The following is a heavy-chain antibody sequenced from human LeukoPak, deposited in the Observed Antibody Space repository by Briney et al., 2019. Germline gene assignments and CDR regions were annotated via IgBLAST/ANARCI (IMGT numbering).Heavy chain of an antibody. CDR1: GGSISSSSYY. CDR2: IYYSGST. CDR3: ARHEDIVVVPAAIEGGGWFDP. Sequence: PSETLSLTCTVSGGSISSSSYYWGWIRQPPGKGLEWIGSIYYSGSTYYNPSLKSRVTISVDTSKNQFSLKLSSVTAADTAVYDCARHEDIVVVPAAIEGGGWFDPWGQGTLVAVSS. V-gene: IGHV4-39*01. D-gene: IGHD2-2*01. J-gene: IGHJ5*02.